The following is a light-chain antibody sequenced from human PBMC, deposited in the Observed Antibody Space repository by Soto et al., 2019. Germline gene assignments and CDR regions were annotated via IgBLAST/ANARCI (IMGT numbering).Light chain of an antibody. V-gene: IGLV1-51*01. Sequence: QSVLTQPPSVSAAPGQKVIISCSGSSSNIGSNYVSWYQQLPGTAPKLLIYAKNERPSGIPDRFSASKSGTSATLGITGLQTGDEADYYCGAWDHSLNVGVFGGGTQLTVL. CDR3: GAWDHSLNVGV. CDR2: AKN. CDR1: SSNIGSNY. J-gene: IGLJ7*01.